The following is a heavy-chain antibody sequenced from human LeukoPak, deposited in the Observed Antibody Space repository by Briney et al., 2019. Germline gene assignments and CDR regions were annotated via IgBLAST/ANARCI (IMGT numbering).Heavy chain of an antibody. D-gene: IGHD3-10*01. CDR1: GGSISSSSYY. CDR2: INHSGST. CDR3: ARRITMVRGAPAYAFDI. J-gene: IGHJ3*02. V-gene: IGHV4-39*07. Sequence: PSETLSLTCTVSGGSISSSSYYWGWIRQPPGKGLEWIGEINHSGSTNYNPSLKSRVTISVDTSKNQFSLKLSSVTAADTAVYYCARRITMVRGAPAYAFDIWGQGTMVTVSS.